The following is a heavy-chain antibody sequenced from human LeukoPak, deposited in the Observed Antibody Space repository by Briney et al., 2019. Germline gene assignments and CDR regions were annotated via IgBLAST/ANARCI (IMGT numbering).Heavy chain of an antibody. Sequence: GASVKVSCKASGYTFTSYGLSWVRQAPGQGLEWMGWISAYNGNTNYAQKLQGRVTMTTDTSTSTAYMELRSLRSDDTAVYYCARTGTTLVNFVNWFDPWGQGTLVAVSS. CDR3: ARTGTTLVNFVNWFDP. V-gene: IGHV1-18*01. CDR2: ISAYNGNT. J-gene: IGHJ5*02. D-gene: IGHD1-7*01. CDR1: GYTFTSYG.